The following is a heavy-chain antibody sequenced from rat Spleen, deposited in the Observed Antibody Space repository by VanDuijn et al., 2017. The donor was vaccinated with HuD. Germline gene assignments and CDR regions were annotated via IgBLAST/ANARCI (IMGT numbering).Heavy chain of an antibody. CDR2: INSAGTT. CDR1: GYSISSSYK. J-gene: IGHJ2*01. Sequence: EVPLQESGPGLVKPSQSLSLTCSVTGYSISSSYKWNWIRRFPQNKLEWMGYINSAGTTNYNPSLKSRISISRDTSKNQFFLQVNSVTTEDTATYYCARWVIYNTPFDYWGQGVKVTVSS. D-gene: IGHD4-1*01. V-gene: IGHV3-3*01. CDR3: ARWVIYNTPFDY.